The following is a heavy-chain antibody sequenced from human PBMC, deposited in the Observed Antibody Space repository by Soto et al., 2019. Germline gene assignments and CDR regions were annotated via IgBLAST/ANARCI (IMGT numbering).Heavy chain of an antibody. CDR2: INPNSGGT. CDR1: GYTFTGYY. V-gene: IGHV1-2*02. Sequence: ASVKVCCKASGYTFTGYYMHWVRQAPGQGLEWMGWINPNSGGTNYAQKFQGRVTMTRDTSISTAYMELSRLRSDDTAVYYCARLRGAVAGYYFDYWGQGSLVTVSS. CDR3: ARLRGAVAGYYFDY. J-gene: IGHJ4*02. D-gene: IGHD6-19*01.